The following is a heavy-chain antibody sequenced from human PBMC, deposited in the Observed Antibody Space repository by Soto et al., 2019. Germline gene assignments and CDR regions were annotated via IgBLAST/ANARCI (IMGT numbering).Heavy chain of an antibody. CDR2: ISGDGSNT. J-gene: IGHJ4*02. D-gene: IGHD6-19*01. CDR1: GFIFSSYW. CDR3: ARERGSGWTFDY. V-gene: IGHV3-30*03. Sequence: GGSLRLSCSASGFIFSSYWMSWLRQAPGKGPEWVAFISGDGSNTEYVDSVRGRFTVSRDNVQNSLYLQMHSLRAEDTAVYYCARERGSGWTFDYWGQGTLVTVSS.